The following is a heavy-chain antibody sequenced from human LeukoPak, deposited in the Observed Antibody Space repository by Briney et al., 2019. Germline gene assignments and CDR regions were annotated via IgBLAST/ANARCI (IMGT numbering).Heavy chain of an antibody. V-gene: IGHV3-48*04. Sequence: QTGGSLRLSCAASGFTFSSYSMNWVRQAPGKGLEWVSYISSSSSTIYYADSVKGRFTISRDNAKNSLYLQMNSLRAEDTAVYYCARDALEEWLRYPGYYYYYMDVWGKGTTVTVSS. CDR2: ISSSSSTI. J-gene: IGHJ6*03. CDR1: GFTFSSYS. D-gene: IGHD5-12*01. CDR3: ARDALEEWLRYPGYYYYYMDV.